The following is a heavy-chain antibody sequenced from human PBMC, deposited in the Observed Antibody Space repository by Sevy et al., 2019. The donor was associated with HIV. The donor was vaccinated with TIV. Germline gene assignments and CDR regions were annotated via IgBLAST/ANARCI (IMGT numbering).Heavy chain of an antibody. CDR3: ARKYDSSGYFDY. J-gene: IGHJ4*02. CDR1: GFALSNYYA. V-gene: IGHV3-30*14. CDR2: ISYDGSDK. D-gene: IGHD3-22*01. Sequence: GESLKISCAASGFALSNYYAMHWVRQAPGKGLEWVALISYDGSDKYYADSVKGRFTISRDDSKNSLYLQLNTLRAEDTAIYYCARKYDSSGYFDYWGQGTLVTVSS.